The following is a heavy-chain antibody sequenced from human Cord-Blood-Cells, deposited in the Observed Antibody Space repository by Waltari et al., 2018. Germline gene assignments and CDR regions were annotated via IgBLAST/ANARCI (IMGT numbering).Heavy chain of an antibody. D-gene: IGHD7-27*01. J-gene: IGHJ3*02. Sequence: QVQLVESGGGVVQPGRSLRLSCAASGFTFSSYAMHWVRQAPGKGLEWVAVRSYDGSNKYSAASVKGRFTISRDNSKNTLYLQMNSLRAEDTAVYYCARDNWGSGRAFDIWGQGTMVTVSS. CDR2: RSYDGSNK. V-gene: IGHV3-30-3*01. CDR1: GFTFSSYA. CDR3: ARDNWGSGRAFDI.